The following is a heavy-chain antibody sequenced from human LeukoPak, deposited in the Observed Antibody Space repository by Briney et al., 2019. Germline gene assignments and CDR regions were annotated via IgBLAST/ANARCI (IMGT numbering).Heavy chain of an antibody. V-gene: IGHV4-59*12. CDR2: IYYSGST. CDR3: ASRTRWGLYYFDY. Sequence: SETLSLTCTVSGGSISSYYWSWIRQPPGKGLEWIGYIYYSGSTNYNPSLKSRVTISVDTSKNQFSLKLSSVTAADTAVYYCASRTRWGLYYFDYWGQGTLVTVSS. J-gene: IGHJ4*02. D-gene: IGHD5-24*01. CDR1: GGSISSYY.